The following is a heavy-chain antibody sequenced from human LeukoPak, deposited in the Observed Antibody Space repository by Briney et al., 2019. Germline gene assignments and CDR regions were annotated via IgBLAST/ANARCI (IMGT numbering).Heavy chain of an antibody. V-gene: IGHV3-30*04. Sequence: GGSLRLSCAASGFTFSSYAMHWVRQAPGKGLEWVAVISYDGSNKYYADSVKGRFTISRDNSKNTLYLQMNSLRAEDTAVYYCAKDSVRIVGATYYYYYYMDVWGKGTTVTVSS. D-gene: IGHD1-26*01. CDR3: AKDSVRIVGATYYYYYYMDV. CDR1: GFTFSSYA. CDR2: ISYDGSNK. J-gene: IGHJ6*03.